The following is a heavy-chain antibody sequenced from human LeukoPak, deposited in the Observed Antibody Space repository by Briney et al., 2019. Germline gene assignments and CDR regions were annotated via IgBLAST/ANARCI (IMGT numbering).Heavy chain of an antibody. D-gene: IGHD7-27*01. V-gene: IGHV4-39*07. Sequence: SETLSLTCTVSGGSINTGSYYWGWIRQPPGKGLEWIGSIYYSGSTYYNPSLKSRVTISVDTSKNQFSLKLKSVTAADTAVYYCARSHWGPFGSRIANWFDPWGQGTPVTVSS. CDR3: ARSHWGPFGSRIANWFDP. CDR2: IYYSGST. CDR1: GGSINTGSYY. J-gene: IGHJ5*02.